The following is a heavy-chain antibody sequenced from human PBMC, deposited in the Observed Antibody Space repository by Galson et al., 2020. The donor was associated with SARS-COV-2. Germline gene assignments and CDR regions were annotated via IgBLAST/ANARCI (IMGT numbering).Heavy chain of an antibody. D-gene: IGHD2-21*02. CDR1: GYTLTELS. V-gene: IGHV1-24*01. J-gene: IGHJ4*02. CDR2: FDPQDGKT. CDR3: ATVTY. Sequence: ASVKVSSKVSGYTLTELSMHWVRQAPGKGLEWMGGFDPQDGKTIYAQKFQGRVSMTEDTSTDTAYMELSSLKSEDTAVYFCATVTYWGQGTLVTVSS.